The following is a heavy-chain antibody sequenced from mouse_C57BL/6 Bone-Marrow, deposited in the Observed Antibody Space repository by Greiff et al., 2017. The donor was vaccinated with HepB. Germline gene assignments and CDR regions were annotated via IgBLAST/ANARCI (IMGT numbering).Heavy chain of an antibody. J-gene: IGHJ3*01. CDR1: GYTFTSYW. Sequence: VQLQQPGAELVRPGSSVKLSCKASGYTFTSYWMDWVKQRPGQGLEWIGNIYPSDSETHYNQKFKDKATLTVDKSSSTAYMQLSSLTSEDSAVYYCAIYYDAWFAYWGQGTLVTVSA. CDR2: IYPSDSET. D-gene: IGHD1-1*01. CDR3: AIYYDAWFAY. V-gene: IGHV1-61*01.